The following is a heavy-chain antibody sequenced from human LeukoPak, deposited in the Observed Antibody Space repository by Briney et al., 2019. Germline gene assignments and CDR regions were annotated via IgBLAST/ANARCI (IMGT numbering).Heavy chain of an antibody. CDR3: ATESAGLTGGFDY. V-gene: IGHV4-59*08. Sequence: SETLSLTCTVSGGSISSCYWSWIRQPPGKGLEWIGYIYYSGSTNYNPSLKSRVTISVDTSKNQFSLKLSSVTAADTAVYYCATESAGLTGGFDYWGQGTLVTVSS. CDR1: GGSISSCY. D-gene: IGHD7-27*01. J-gene: IGHJ4*02. CDR2: IYYSGST.